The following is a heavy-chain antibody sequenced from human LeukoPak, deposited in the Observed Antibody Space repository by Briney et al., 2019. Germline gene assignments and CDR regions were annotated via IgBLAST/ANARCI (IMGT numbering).Heavy chain of an antibody. J-gene: IGHJ4*02. CDR3: ARTLGSSSTSSALDS. Sequence: GGSLRLSCAASGFSFSSYGMHWVRQAPGKGLEGVTNINQDGSEKYYVDSVEGRFTISRDNAKNSLYLQMNSRRAEDTAVYYCARTLGSSSTSSALDSWGQGTLVTVSS. D-gene: IGHD2-2*01. V-gene: IGHV3-7*01. CDR2: INQDGSEK. CDR1: GFSFSSYG.